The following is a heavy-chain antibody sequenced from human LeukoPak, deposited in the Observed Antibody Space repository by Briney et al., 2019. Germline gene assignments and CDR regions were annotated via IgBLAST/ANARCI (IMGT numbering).Heavy chain of an antibody. CDR1: GGSISSSSYY. J-gene: IGHJ4*02. CDR3: ARQKDYYDSSGDTYYFDY. V-gene: IGHV4-39*01. D-gene: IGHD3-22*01. Sequence: PSETLSLTCTVSGGSISSSSYYWGWIRQPPGKGLEWIGSIYYSGSTYYNPSLKSRVTISVDTPKNQFSLKLSSVTAADTAVYYCARQKDYYDSSGDTYYFDYWGQGTLVTVSS. CDR2: IYYSGST.